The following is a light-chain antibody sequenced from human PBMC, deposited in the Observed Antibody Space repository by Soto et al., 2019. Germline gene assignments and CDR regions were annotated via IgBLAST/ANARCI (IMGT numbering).Light chain of an antibody. J-gene: IGLJ2*01. CDR1: SSNIGSNF. V-gene: IGLV1-47*01. Sequence: SELPQSPSSTGTPRQRVTISCSGSSSNIGSNFIYWYQQLPGTAPKLLIYRNNERPSGVPDRFSGSKSGTSASLAISGLRSEDEADYHCASWDDSLSGVVFGGGTQLTVL. CDR2: RNN. CDR3: ASWDDSLSGVV.